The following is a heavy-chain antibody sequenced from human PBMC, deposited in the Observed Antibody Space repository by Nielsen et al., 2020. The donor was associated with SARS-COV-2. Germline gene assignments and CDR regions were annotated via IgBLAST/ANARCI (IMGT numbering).Heavy chain of an antibody. Sequence: GESLKISCAASGFTFSSYGMHWVRQAPGKGLEWVAVISYDGSNKYYADSVKGRFTISRDNSKNTLYLQMNSLRAEDTAVYYCARDDCSGGSCYSFYYYGMDVWGQGTTVTVSS. J-gene: IGHJ6*02. CDR2: ISYDGSNK. CDR3: ARDDCSGGSCYSFYYYGMDV. CDR1: GFTFSSYG. V-gene: IGHV3-30*03. D-gene: IGHD2-15*01.